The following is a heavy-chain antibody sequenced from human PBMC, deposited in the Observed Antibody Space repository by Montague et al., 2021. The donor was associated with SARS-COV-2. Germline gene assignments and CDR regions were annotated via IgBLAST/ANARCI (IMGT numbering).Heavy chain of an antibody. CDR3: ASHCGGGRCYFGMNV. CDR1: GGSFSSY. CDR2: ISHGGGT. D-gene: IGHD2-15*01. V-gene: IGHV4-34*01. Sequence: SETLSLTCDVYGGSFSSYWSWIRQPPGRGLEWVGQISHGGGTNYXPSLKSRVTISVDTSKNQVSLKLSSVTAADTAVYYCASHCGGGRCYFGMNVWGQRTTVTVSS. J-gene: IGHJ6*02.